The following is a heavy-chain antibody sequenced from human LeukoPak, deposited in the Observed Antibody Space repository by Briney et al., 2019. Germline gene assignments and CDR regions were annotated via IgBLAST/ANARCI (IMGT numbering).Heavy chain of an antibody. J-gene: IGHJ4*02. CDR1: GSTFSDSA. V-gene: IGHV3-73*01. Sequence: GGSLKLSCVASGSTFSDSAIHWVRQASGKGLEWVGRIRSKANSYATAYVASVKGRFTISRDDSKNTAYLQMNSLQTEDTAVYYCSSFGDSTSLFDYWGQGTLVTVSS. CDR2: IRSKANSYAT. CDR3: SSFGDSTSLFDY. D-gene: IGHD3-22*01.